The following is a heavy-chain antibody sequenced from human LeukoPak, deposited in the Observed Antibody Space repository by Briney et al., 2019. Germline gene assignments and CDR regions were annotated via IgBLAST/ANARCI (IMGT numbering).Heavy chain of an antibody. V-gene: IGHV3-53*01. CDR1: GFTVSNNY. J-gene: IGHJ6*02. CDR3: ARVGRGLYSMDV. Sequence: PGGSLRLSCAASGFTVSNNYMSWVRQAPGKGLEWVSLIYSGGNTYYADSVQGRFTISRDNAKNSLYLQMNSLRDEDTAVYYCARVGRGLYSMDVWGQGTTVTVSS. D-gene: IGHD3-10*01. CDR2: IYSGGNT.